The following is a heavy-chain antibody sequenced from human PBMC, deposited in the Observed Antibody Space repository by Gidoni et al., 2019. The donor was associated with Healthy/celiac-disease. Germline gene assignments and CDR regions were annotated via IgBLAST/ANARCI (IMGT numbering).Heavy chain of an antibody. J-gene: IGHJ3*02. CDR2: ISGSGGST. Sequence: EVQLLESGGGLVQPGGSLRLSCPASGFTFSSYAMSWVRQAPGKGMEWVAAISGSGGSTYYADSVKGRFTISRDNSKNTLYLQMNSLRAEDTAVYYCAKATGKTYDAFDIWGQGTMVTVSS. CDR1: GFTFSSYA. V-gene: IGHV3-23*01. CDR3: AKATGKTYDAFDI. D-gene: IGHD1-1*01.